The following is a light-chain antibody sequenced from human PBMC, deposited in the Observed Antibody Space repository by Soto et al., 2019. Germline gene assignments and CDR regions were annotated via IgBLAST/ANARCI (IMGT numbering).Light chain of an antibody. CDR2: DAS. J-gene: IGKJ2*01. CDR1: QSVSSY. Sequence: EIVLTQSPATLSLSPGERATLSCRASQSVSSYLAWYQQKPGQDPRLLIYDASNRATGIPARFSRSGSGTDFTLTISSLDPEDFAVYYCQQRSNWPRYTFGQGTKLEIK. CDR3: QQRSNWPRYT. V-gene: IGKV3-11*01.